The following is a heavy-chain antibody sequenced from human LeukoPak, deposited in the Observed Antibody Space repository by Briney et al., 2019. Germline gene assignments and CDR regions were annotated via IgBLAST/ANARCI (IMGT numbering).Heavy chain of an antibody. D-gene: IGHD3-22*01. J-gene: IGHJ4*02. CDR1: GFTFSSYA. CDR3: AIMHPYYDGSGYWVQ. CDR2: ISTSGGSS. V-gene: IGHV3-23*01. Sequence: GEPLSLSCAASGFTFSSYAMSWVRQAPGKGLEWVSGISTSGGSSSYADSVKGRFTISRDNPRNTLYMQMNSLRAEDTALYYCAIMHPYYDGSGYWVQWGQGTLVTVSS.